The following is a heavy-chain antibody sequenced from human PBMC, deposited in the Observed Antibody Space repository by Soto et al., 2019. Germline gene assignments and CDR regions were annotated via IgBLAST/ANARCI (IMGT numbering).Heavy chain of an antibody. V-gene: IGHV4-4*02. CDR1: RYSINNNNW. CDR3: TKNSAYDLDY. Sequence: SYTLSLTCDVSRYSINNNNWWSWVRQPPGGGLEWIGELHHGGSTNYNPSLESRATFSVDISKNQFFLKLSYVTAADTAVDYCTKNSAYDLDYWGQGTLVTV. J-gene: IGHJ4*02. CDR2: LHHGGST. D-gene: IGHD5-12*01.